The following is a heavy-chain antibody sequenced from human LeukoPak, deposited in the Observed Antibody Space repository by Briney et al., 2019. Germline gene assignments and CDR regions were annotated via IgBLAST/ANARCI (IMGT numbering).Heavy chain of an antibody. D-gene: IGHD5-12*01. CDR3: ARSGYSGYDYGTSQQNIAAAAYFGY. V-gene: IGHV3-11*03. CDR2: ISSSSTYT. CDR1: GFTFSDYY. J-gene: IGHJ4*02. Sequence: GGSLRLSCAASGFTFSDYYMSWTRQAPGKGLEWVSYISSSSTYTNDAGSVKGRFSISRDNAKSSLYLQMNSLRAEDTAVYYCARSGYSGYDYGTSQQNIAAAAYFGYWGQGTLVTVSS.